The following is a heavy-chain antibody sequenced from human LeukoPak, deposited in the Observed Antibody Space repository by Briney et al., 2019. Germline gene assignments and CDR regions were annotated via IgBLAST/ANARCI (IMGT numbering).Heavy chain of an antibody. CDR2: INHSGST. CDR3: ARDPLIDSSGYYNWFDP. V-gene: IGHV4-34*01. CDR1: GGSFSGYY. D-gene: IGHD3-22*01. Sequence: SETLSPTCAVYGGSFSGYYWSWIRQPPGKGLEWIGEINHSGSTNYNPSLKSRVTISVDTSKNQFSLKLSSVTAADTAVYYCARDPLIDSSGYYNWFDPWGQGTLVTVSS. J-gene: IGHJ5*02.